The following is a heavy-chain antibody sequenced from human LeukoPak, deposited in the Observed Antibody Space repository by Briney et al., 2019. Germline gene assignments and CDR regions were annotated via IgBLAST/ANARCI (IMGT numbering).Heavy chain of an antibody. CDR3: ARLSEDCSSTSCYPYFDY. J-gene: IGHJ4*02. CDR2: IYYSGST. Sequence: PSETLSLTCTVSGGSISSSSYYWGWIRQPPGKGLEWIGSIYYSGSTYYNPSLKSRVTISVDTSKNQFSLKLSSVTAADTAVYYCARLSEDCSSTSCYPYFDYWGQGTLVTVSS. V-gene: IGHV4-39*01. D-gene: IGHD2-2*01. CDR1: GGSISSSSYY.